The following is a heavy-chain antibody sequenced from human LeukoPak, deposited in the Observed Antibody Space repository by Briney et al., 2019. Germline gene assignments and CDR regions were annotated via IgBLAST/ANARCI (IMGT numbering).Heavy chain of an antibody. CDR2: ISGSGGST. CDR1: GFTFSSYA. Sequence: PGGSLRLSCAASGFTFSSYAMSWVRQGPGKGLEWVSAISGSGGSTYYADSVKGRFTISRDNSKNTLYLQMNSLRAEDTAVYYCANLGDGYKGIDYWGQGTLVTVSS. J-gene: IGHJ4*02. CDR3: ANLGDGYKGIDY. D-gene: IGHD5-24*01. V-gene: IGHV3-23*01.